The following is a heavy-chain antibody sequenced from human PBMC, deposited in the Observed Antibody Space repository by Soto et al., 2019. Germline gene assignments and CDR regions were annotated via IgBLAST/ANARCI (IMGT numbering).Heavy chain of an antibody. V-gene: IGHV6-1*01. J-gene: IGHJ5*02. Sequence: SQTLSLTCPISGDSVSSNSAASHWIRHSPSRGLECLGRTYYRSRWYNDYAVSVKSRITINPDTSKNQFSLQLNSVTPEDTAVYYCARGDVAARPKYWFDPWGQGTLVTVSS. CDR3: ARGDVAARPKYWFDP. CDR1: GDSVSSNSAA. D-gene: IGHD6-6*01. CDR2: TYYRSRWYN.